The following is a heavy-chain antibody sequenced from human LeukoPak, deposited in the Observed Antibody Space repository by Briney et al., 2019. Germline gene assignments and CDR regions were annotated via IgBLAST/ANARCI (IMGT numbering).Heavy chain of an antibody. J-gene: IGHJ6*03. Sequence: GGSLRLSCAASGFTFSSYGIHWVRQAPGKGLEWVAFIRYDGSSKYYTDSVKGRFTISRDNSKNTLYLQMNSLRAEDTAVYYCAKGRGWEASYYYYYMDVWGKGTTVTISS. D-gene: IGHD1-26*01. CDR2: IRYDGSSK. V-gene: IGHV3-30*02. CDR3: AKGRGWEASYYYYYMDV. CDR1: GFTFSSYG.